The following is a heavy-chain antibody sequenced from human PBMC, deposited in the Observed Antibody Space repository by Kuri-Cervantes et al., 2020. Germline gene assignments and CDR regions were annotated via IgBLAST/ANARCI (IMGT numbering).Heavy chain of an antibody. CDR1: GGSFSGYY. CDR3: ARGHNWNTNVGYYYYYYYMDV. Sequence: GSLRLSCAVYGGSFSGYYWSWIRQPPGKGLEWIGEINHSGSTNYNPSLKSRVTISVDTSKNQFSLKLSSVTAADTAVYYCARGHNWNTNVGYYYYYYYMDVWGKGTTVTVSS. CDR2: INHSGST. V-gene: IGHV4-34*01. J-gene: IGHJ6*03. D-gene: IGHD1-1*01.